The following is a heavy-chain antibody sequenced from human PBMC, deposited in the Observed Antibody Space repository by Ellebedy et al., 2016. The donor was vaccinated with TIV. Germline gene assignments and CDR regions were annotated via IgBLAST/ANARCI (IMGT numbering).Heavy chain of an antibody. V-gene: IGHV3-30*18. CDR1: GFTFSSYA. J-gene: IGHJ2*01. CDR2: IPYDGSNK. D-gene: IGHD3-3*01. Sequence: GGSLRLXXAASGFTFSSYAMHWVRQAPGKGLEWVAVIPYDGSNKYKADSVKGRFTISRDNSKNTLYLQMNTLRAEDTAVYYCAKNDEFWSGYQRGYFDLWGRGTLVTVSS. CDR3: AKNDEFWSGYQRGYFDL.